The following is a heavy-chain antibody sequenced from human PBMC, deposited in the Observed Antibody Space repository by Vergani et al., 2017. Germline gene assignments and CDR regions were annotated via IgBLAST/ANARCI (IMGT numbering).Heavy chain of an antibody. CDR2: IFSSGTT. Sequence: QVQLQESGPGLVKPSQTLSLTCTVSGGSISSGGYYWSWIRQHPGKGLEWIGEIFSSGTTNYNPSFKNRVTMSVDTSKNQFSLKLNSVTAADTAVYYCARAGLEFDYWGQGTLVTVSS. V-gene: IGHV4-31*03. D-gene: IGHD1-1*01. CDR3: ARAGLEFDY. CDR1: GGSISSGGYY. J-gene: IGHJ4*02.